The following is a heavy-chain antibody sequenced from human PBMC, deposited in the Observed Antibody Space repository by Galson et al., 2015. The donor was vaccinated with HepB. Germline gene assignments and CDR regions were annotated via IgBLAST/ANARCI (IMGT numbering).Heavy chain of an antibody. CDR2: ISAYNGNT. V-gene: IGHV1-18*01. D-gene: IGHD6-13*01. J-gene: IGHJ4*02. CDR1: GGTFSSYG. Sequence: SVKVSCKASGGTFSSYGISWVRQAPGQGLEWMGWISAYNGNTNYAQKLQGRITMTTDTSTSTAYMELRSLRSDDTAVYYCAREGSPRRGAAAGLDYWGQGTLVTVSS. CDR3: AREGSPRRGAAAGLDY.